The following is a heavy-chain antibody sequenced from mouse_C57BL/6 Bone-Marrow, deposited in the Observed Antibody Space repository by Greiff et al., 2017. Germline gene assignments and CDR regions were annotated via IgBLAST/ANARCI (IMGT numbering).Heavy chain of an antibody. CDR2: INPNNGGS. Sequence: QVPLPQPGTEPVKPGASVKLSCQASGYTFTSYWMPWGKPRPGQGLEWIGNINPNNGGSNYNEKVKNKATLTVDKSSSTTYMQLSSLTSEDSAVYFCARSGVYGSSLYWYFDVWGTGTTVTVSS. D-gene: IGHD1-1*01. CDR3: ARSGVYGSSLYWYFDV. V-gene: IGHV1-53*01. J-gene: IGHJ1*03. CDR1: GYTFTSYW.